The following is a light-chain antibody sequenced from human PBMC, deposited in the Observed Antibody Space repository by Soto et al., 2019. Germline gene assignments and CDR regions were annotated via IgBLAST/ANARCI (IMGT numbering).Light chain of an antibody. CDR3: QQYETFSGT. J-gene: IGKJ1*01. CDR1: QSVSGW. Sequence: DIQMTQSPSTLSASVGDTVTVTCRASQSVSGWLAWYQQKPGEAPKLLIYEASALPRGVPSRFSGSGSWTKFTPTVARLQPDDFAKSYCQQYETFSGTFGPGTKVEI. V-gene: IGKV1-5*01. CDR2: EAS.